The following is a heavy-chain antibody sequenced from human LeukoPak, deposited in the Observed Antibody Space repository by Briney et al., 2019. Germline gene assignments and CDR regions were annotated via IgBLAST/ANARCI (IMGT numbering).Heavy chain of an antibody. Sequence: SETLSLTCAVYGGSFSGYYWSWIRQPPGKGLEWIGEINHSGSTNYNPSLKSRVTISVDTSKNQFSLKLSSVTAADTAVYYCARHGTGGPYYYYGMDVWGQGTTVTVSS. D-gene: IGHD3/OR15-3a*01. CDR3: ARHGTGGPYYYYGMDV. CDR1: GGSFSGYY. J-gene: IGHJ6*02. CDR2: INHSGST. V-gene: IGHV4-34*01.